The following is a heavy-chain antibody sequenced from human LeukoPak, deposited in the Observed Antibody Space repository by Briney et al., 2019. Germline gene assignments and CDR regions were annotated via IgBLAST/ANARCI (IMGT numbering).Heavy chain of an antibody. CDR2: INAGNGNT. CDR3: AREPSFGRWLLYFDY. Sequence: GASVKVSCKASGYTFTSYGISWVRQAPGQRLEWMGWINAGNGNTKYSQKFQGRVTITRDTSASTAYMELSSLRSEDTAVYYCAREPSFGRWLLYFDYWGQGTLVTVSS. V-gene: IGHV1-3*01. CDR1: GYTFTSYG. J-gene: IGHJ4*02. D-gene: IGHD5-24*01.